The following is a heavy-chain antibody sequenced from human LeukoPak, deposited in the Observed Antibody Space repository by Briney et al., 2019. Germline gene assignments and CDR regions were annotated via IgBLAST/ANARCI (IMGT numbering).Heavy chain of an antibody. CDR1: GYTFTSYD. CDR2: MNPNSGNT. Sequence: AASVKVSCKASGYTFTSYDINWVRQATGQGLEWMGWMNPNSGNTGYAQKFQGRVTMTRNTSISTAYMELSSLRSEDTAVYYCARGRRRDIRRGIDYWGQGTLVTVSS. V-gene: IGHV1-8*01. CDR3: ARGRRRDIRRGIDY. J-gene: IGHJ4*02. D-gene: IGHD3-9*01.